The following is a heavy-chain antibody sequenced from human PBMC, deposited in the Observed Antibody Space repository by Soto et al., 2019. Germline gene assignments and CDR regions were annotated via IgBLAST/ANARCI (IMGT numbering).Heavy chain of an antibody. D-gene: IGHD5-18*01. V-gene: IGHV3-11*06. CDR2: ISSSSSYT. CDR3: ARLPMVTSDY. Sequence: GGSLSLSCAASGLTFSDYYMSWIRQAPGKGLEWVSYISSSSSYTNYADSVKGRFTISRDNAKNSLYLQMNSLRAEDTAVYYCARLPMVTSDYWGQGTLVTVSS. J-gene: IGHJ4*02. CDR1: GLTFSDYY.